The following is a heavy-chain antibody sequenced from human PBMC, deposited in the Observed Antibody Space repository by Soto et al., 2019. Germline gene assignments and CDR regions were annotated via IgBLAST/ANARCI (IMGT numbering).Heavy chain of an antibody. CDR2: INPSGGST. V-gene: IGHV1-46*01. Sequence: GASVKVSCKASGYTFISYYIHWVRQAPGQGLEWMGIINPSGGSTSYAQKFQGRVTMTRDTSTSTVYMELSSLRSEDTAVYYCAKDPTIFGVVIADYWGQGTLVIVSS. J-gene: IGHJ4*02. D-gene: IGHD3-3*01. CDR3: AKDPTIFGVVIADY. CDR1: GYTFISYY.